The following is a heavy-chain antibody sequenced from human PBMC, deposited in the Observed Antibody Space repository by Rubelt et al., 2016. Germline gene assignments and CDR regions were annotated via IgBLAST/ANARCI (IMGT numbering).Heavy chain of an antibody. V-gene: IGHV4-34*01. CDR1: GGSFSGFY. D-gene: IGHD5-24*01. CDR3: ARLGRDGYNYISAFDI. Sequence: QVQLQQWGAGLLKPSETLSLTCAVYGGSFSGFYWSWIRQPPGKGLEWIGEIYHGGSTNYNPSLKSRVTISVDTSNNQFSLKLSAVTAADTAVYYCARLGRDGYNYISAFDIWGQGTMVIVSS. CDR2: IYHGGST. J-gene: IGHJ3*02.